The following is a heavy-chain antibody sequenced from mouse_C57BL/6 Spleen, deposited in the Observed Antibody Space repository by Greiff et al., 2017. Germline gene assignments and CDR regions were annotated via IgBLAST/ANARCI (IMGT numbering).Heavy chain of an antibody. CDR1: GYSITSGYY. Sequence: DVKLQASGPGLVKPSQSLSLTCSVTGYSITSGYYWNWIRQFPENKLEWMGHISYDGSNNYNPSLKNRISITRDQSKNQFFLQLNAVTTEDTATYYCTREVNYDDFDYWGQGTTLTVSS. CDR3: TREVNYDDFDY. J-gene: IGHJ2*01. CDR2: ISYDGSN. V-gene: IGHV3-6*01. D-gene: IGHD2-4*01.